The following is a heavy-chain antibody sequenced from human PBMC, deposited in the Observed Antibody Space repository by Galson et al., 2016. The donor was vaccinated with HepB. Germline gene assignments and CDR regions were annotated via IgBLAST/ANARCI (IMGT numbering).Heavy chain of an antibody. CDR3: AKDLEVRMATKYYFEY. J-gene: IGHJ4*02. Sequence: SLRLSCAVSGFRLSDYGMHWVRQTPDKGLEWLSVIWYDESEKYYADSVKGRFTIPRDNSKNTLYLQMHSLRVEETGMYYCAKDLEVRMATKYYFEYWGLGTLVTVSS. D-gene: IGHD5-24*01. CDR1: GFRLSDYG. CDR2: IWYDESEK. V-gene: IGHV3-33*06.